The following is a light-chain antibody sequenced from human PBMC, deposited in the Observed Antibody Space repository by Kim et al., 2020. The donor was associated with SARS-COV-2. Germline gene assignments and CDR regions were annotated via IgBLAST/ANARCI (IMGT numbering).Light chain of an antibody. CDR3: SSYTRGSTNYV. CDR1: SRDLGSYNY. Sequence: QEITSSCTETSRDLGSYNYVSWYQQPPGKAPELMIYAVSNQPSGVSNLFSGSKSGNTASLTFTGLQAEDEADYYCSSYTRGSTNYVFGTGTKVTVL. V-gene: IGLV2-14*03. CDR2: AVS. J-gene: IGLJ1*01.